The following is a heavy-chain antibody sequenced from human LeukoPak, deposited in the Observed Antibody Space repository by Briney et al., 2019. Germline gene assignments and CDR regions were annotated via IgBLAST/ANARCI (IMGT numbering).Heavy chain of an antibody. V-gene: IGHV3-23*01. D-gene: IGHD3-16*01. CDR2: INGAGDNT. Sequence: GGSLRLSCAASGYTFSSHGLTWVRQAPGKGLEWVSTINGAGDNTYYAETVKGRFTISRDNSKNTLYLQMHSLRAEDTAIYYCAKVSVCYGCYLDYWGQGTLVTVSS. J-gene: IGHJ4*02. CDR1: GYTFSSHG. CDR3: AKVSVCYGCYLDY.